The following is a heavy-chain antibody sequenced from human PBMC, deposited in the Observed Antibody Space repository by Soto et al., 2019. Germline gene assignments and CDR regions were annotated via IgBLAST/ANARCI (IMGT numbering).Heavy chain of an antibody. CDR3: ARDHTEQLVRGGYYYGMDV. CDR2: IYYSGST. Sequence: PSETLSLTCAVSGYSISSGYYWSWIRQHPGKGLEWIGYIYYSGSTYYNPSLKSRVTISVDTSKNQFSLKLSSVTAADTAVYYCARDHTEQLVRGGYYYGMDVWGQGTTVTVS. V-gene: IGHV4-31*11. J-gene: IGHJ6*02. CDR1: GYSISSGYY. D-gene: IGHD6-6*01.